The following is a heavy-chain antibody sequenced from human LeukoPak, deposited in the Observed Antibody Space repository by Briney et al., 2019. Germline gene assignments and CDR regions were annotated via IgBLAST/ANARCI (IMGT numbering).Heavy chain of an antibody. CDR1: GFVFRTYA. J-gene: IGHJ4*02. V-gene: IGHV3-23*01. CDR2: ISGSGAST. D-gene: IGHD2-15*01. Sequence: GGSLRLSCAASGFVFRTYAMSWVRQAPGRGLEWVSAISGSGASTYYADSVKGRFTISRDNAKNSLYLQMNSLRAEDTAVYFCARKSGGTLSPFDYWGQGTLVTVSS. CDR3: ARKSGGTLSPFDY.